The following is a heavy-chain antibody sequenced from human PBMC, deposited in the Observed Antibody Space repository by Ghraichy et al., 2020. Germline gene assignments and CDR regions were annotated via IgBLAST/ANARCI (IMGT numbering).Heavy chain of an antibody. V-gene: IGHV4-31*03. CDR2: IYYSGST. CDR1: GGSISSGGYY. CDR3: ARGYCSGGSCYSYAFDI. D-gene: IGHD2-15*01. Sequence: SETLSLTCTVSGGSISSGGYYWSWIRQHPGKGLEWIGYIYYSGSTYYNPSLKSRVTISVDTSKNQFSLKLSSVTAADTAVYYCARGYCSGGSCYSYAFDIWGQGTMVTVSS. J-gene: IGHJ3*02.